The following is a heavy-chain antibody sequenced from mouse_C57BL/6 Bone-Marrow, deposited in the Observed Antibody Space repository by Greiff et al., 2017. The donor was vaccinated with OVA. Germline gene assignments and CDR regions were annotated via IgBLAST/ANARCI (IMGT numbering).Heavy chain of an antibody. J-gene: IGHJ2*01. V-gene: IGHV1-72*01. CDR3: VRDDYYGSLDY. Sequence: QVQLKQPGAELVKPGASVKLSCTASGYTFTSYWMHWVKQRPGRGLEWIGRIDPNSGGTKYNEKFKSKATLTVDKPSSTAYMQLSSLTSEDSAVYYCVRDDYYGSLDYWGQGTTLTVSS. D-gene: IGHD1-1*01. CDR1: GYTFTSYW. CDR2: IDPNSGGT.